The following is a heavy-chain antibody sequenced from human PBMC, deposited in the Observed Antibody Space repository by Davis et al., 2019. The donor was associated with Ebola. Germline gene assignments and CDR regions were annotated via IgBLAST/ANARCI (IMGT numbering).Heavy chain of an antibody. CDR1: GGSISSEY. J-gene: IGHJ3*01. Sequence: PSETLSLTCTVSGGSISSEYWTWIRQPPGKGLEWIGYIYSNGNTNYNPSLKSRVTLPRDTSKNQFSRKLNSVTAADTAVYYCARDPPGNDGAFDLWGQGTMVTVYS. CDR2: IYSNGNT. V-gene: IGHV4-59*01. D-gene: IGHD1-26*01. CDR3: ARDPPGNDGAFDL.